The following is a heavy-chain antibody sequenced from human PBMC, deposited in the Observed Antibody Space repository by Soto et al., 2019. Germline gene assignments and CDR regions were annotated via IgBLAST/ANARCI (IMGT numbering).Heavy chain of an antibody. Sequence: GGSLRLSCAASGFIFSTYAMHWVRQPPGKGLEWVAVISYDGNTKDYADSVKGRFSISRDNSKNTVYLQVSSLRTEDTAVYYCARPGSGYDVLTGRYFYYYHTVDVWGQGTTVTVS. CDR1: GFIFSTYA. CDR2: ISYDGNTK. CDR3: ARPGSGYDVLTGRYFYYYHTVDV. J-gene: IGHJ6*02. D-gene: IGHD3-9*01. V-gene: IGHV3-30-3*01.